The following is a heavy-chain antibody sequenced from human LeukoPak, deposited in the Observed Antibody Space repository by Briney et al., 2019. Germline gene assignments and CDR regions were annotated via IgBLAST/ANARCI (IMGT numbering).Heavy chain of an antibody. CDR3: ARVKTGNYYDSSGYYY. D-gene: IGHD3-22*01. CDR2: ISGSGGST. J-gene: IGHJ4*02. Sequence: GGSLRLSCAASGFTFSSYAMSWVRQAPGKGLEWVSAISGSGGSTYYADSVKGRFTISRDNSKNTLYLQMNSLRAEDTAVYYCARVKTGNYYDSSGYYYWGQGTLVTVSS. CDR1: GFTFSSYA. V-gene: IGHV3-23*01.